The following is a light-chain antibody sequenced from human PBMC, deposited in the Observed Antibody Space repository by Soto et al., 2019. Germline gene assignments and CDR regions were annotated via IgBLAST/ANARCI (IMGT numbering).Light chain of an antibody. CDR2: GAS. CDR1: QSVSSN. J-gene: IGKJ2*01. Sequence: EIVMTQSPATLSVSPGERATLSCRASQSVSSNLAWYQQKPGQAPRLLIYGASTRATGIPARFSGSGSGTXXXXXIXXXXSXDFXVYYXXQYNNWPYTFGQGTKLEIK. V-gene: IGKV3-15*01. CDR3: XQYNNWPYT.